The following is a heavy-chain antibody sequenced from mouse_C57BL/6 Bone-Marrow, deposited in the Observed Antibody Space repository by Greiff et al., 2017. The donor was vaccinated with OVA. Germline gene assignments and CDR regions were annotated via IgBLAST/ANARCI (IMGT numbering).Heavy chain of an antibody. V-gene: IGHV5-6*01. CDR3: ARPMVTPY. CDR2: ISSGGSYT. D-gene: IGHD2-2*01. CDR1: GFTFSSYG. Sequence: EVQLVESGGDLVKPGGSLKLSCAASGFTFSSYGMSWVRQTPDKRLEWVATISSGGSYTYYPDSVKGRFTISRDNAKNTLYLQMSSLKSEDTSMYYCARPMVTPYWGQGTLVTVSA. J-gene: IGHJ3*01.